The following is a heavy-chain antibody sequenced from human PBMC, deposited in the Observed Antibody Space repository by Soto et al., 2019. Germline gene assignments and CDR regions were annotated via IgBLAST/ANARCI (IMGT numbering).Heavy chain of an antibody. V-gene: IGHV4-31*03. J-gene: IGHJ5*02. CDR2: IYYIGST. CDR3: ARVVVAANGTPCWFDP. CDR1: GGSISSGGYY. D-gene: IGHD2-15*01. Sequence: QVQLQESGPGLVKPSQTLSLTCTVSGGSISSGGYYWSWIRQHPGKGLEWIGYIYYIGSTYYNPSLKSRVTISVATPKNQFSLKLSSVTAADTAVYYCARVVVAANGTPCWFDPWGQGTLVTVSS.